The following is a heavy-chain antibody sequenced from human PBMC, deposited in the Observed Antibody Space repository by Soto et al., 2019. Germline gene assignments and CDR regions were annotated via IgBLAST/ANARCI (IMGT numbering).Heavy chain of an antibody. J-gene: IGHJ5*02. D-gene: IGHD6-19*01. CDR1: GGTFSSYA. CDR2: IIPIFGTA. CDR3: ARDYSSGFDP. V-gene: IGHV1-69*13. Sequence: GAAVKVSCKASGGTFSSYAISWVRQAPGQGLEWMGGIIPIFGTANYAQKFQGRVTITADESTSTAYMELSSLRSEDTAVYYCARDYSSGFDPWGQGTLVTVSS.